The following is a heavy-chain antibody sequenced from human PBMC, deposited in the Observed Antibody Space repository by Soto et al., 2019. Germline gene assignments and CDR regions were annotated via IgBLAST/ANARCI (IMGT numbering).Heavy chain of an antibody. J-gene: IGHJ6*02. Sequence: NPSETLSLTCTVYGDSITNNHWWSWVRQPPGKGPELIGEIYHTGIANYNPSLESRVAFSVDKSKNQFSLSLTSVTAADTAVHYCVSKLGPYYYGLDVWGQGTTVTVSS. D-gene: IGHD3-16*01. V-gene: IGHV4-4*02. CDR2: IYHTGIA. CDR3: VSKLGPYYYGLDV. CDR1: GDSITNNHW.